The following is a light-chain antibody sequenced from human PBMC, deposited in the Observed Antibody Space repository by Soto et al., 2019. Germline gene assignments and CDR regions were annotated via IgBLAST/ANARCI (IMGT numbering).Light chain of an antibody. Sequence: EIVMTQSPSTLSVSSGERATLSCRASQSISSNLAWYQQKPGQAPRLLIYGASTRAGGIPARFSGSGSGTDFTLTISRLEPEDFAVYYCQQYGSSRTFGQGTKVDI. J-gene: IGKJ1*01. CDR2: GAS. V-gene: IGKV3-15*01. CDR3: QQYGSSRT. CDR1: QSISSN.